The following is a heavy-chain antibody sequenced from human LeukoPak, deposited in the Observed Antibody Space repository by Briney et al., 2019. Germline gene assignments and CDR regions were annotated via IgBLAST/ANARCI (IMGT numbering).Heavy chain of an antibody. CDR2: IWYDGSNK. J-gene: IGHJ3*02. D-gene: IGHD6-13*01. V-gene: IGHV3-33*01. Sequence: GGSLRLSCAASGFTFSSYGMHWVRQAPGKGLEWVAVIWYDGSNKYYADSVKGRFPISRDNSKNTLYLQMNSLRAEDTAVYYCARDRSGYSDAFDIWGQGTMVTVSS. CDR1: GFTFSSYG. CDR3: ARDRSGYSDAFDI.